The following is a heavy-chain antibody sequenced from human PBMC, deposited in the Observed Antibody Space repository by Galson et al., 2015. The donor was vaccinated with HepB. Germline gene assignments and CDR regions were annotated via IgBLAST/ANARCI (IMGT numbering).Heavy chain of an antibody. CDR1: GDTFTSYD. CDR3: ARGEGELHIDY. CDR2: MNPNSGNT. V-gene: IGHV1-8*01. J-gene: IGHJ4*02. D-gene: IGHD1-26*01. Sequence: SVEVSCKASGDTFTSYDINWVRQATGQGLEWMGWMNPNSGNTGYAQKFQGRVTTTRNTSISTAYMELSSLRSEDTAVYYCARGEGELHIDYWGQGTLVTVSS.